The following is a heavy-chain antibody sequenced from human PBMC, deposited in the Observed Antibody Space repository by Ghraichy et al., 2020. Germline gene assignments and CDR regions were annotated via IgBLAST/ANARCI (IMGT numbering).Heavy chain of an antibody. J-gene: IGHJ4*02. CDR3: ARDVRYGSIKNGGPRY. Sequence: GGSLRLSCAASGFTFNNYGMHWVRQAPGKGLEWVADIWNDGSNKNYADSVKGRFTISRDNSRNTLYLQMNSLRAEDTAVFYCARDVRYGSIKNGGPRYWGQGTLVTVSS. D-gene: IGHD3-10*02. V-gene: IGHV3-33*01. CDR1: GFTFNNYG. CDR2: IWNDGSNK.